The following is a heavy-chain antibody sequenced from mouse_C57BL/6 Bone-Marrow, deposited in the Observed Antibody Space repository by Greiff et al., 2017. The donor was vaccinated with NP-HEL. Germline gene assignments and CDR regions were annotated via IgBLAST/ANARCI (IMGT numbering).Heavy chain of an antibody. J-gene: IGHJ3*01. V-gene: IGHV1-26*01. CDR2: INPNNGGT. CDR3: ASEGAKEAY. Sequence: EVQLQQSGPELVKPGASVKISCKASGYTFTDYYMNWVKQSHGKSLEWIGDINPNNGGTSYNQKFKGKATLTVDKSSSTAYMELRSLTSEDSAVYYCASEGAKEAYWGQGTLVTVSA. CDR1: GYTFTDYY.